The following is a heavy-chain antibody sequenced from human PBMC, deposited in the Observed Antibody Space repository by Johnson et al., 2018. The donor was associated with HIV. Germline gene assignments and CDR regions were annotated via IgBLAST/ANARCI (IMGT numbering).Heavy chain of an antibody. CDR2: MNGDGSST. D-gene: IGHD6-13*01. J-gene: IGHJ3*01. CDR1: GFTFSNYW. Sequence: VQLVESGGGLVQPGGSLRLSCAASGFTFSNYWMHWVRQAPGKGLVWVSRMNGDGSSTTYADSVKGRFTISRDNAKNTLYLQMNSLRVEDTAVYYCARDGESQQLQLGYAFDFWGLGTMVTVSS. CDR3: ARDGESQQLQLGYAFDF. V-gene: IGHV3-74*01.